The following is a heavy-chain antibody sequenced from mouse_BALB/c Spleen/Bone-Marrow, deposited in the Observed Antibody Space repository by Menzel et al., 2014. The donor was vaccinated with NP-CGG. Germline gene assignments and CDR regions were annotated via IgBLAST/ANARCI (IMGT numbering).Heavy chain of an antibody. CDR1: GYIFTSYW. CDR2: IYPGSGST. CDR3: ASGVTTGWFVY. V-gene: IGHV1-76*01. D-gene: IGHD2-2*01. J-gene: IGHJ3*01. Sequence: VMLVESGAELVRPGASVKLSCKTSGYIFTSYWIHWVKQRSGQGLEWIARIYPGSGSTYYNEKFEGKATLTADRSSSTAYMQLSSLKSEDSAVYFCASGVTTGWFVYWGQGTLVTVSA.